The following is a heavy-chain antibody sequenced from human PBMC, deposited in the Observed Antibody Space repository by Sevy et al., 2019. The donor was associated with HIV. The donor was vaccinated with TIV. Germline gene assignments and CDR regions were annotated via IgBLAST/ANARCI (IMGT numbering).Heavy chain of an antibody. CDR3: AKDGSGSGWSADY. CDR1: GFSFSSYG. Sequence: GGSLRLSCAASGFSFSSYGMSWVRQAPGKGLEWVSRISGSGGSTYHADSVKGRFTISRDNSKNTLFLQLNSLRAEDMAVYFCAKDGSGSGWSADYWGQGTLVTVSS. D-gene: IGHD6-19*01. V-gene: IGHV3-23*01. J-gene: IGHJ4*02. CDR2: ISGSGGST.